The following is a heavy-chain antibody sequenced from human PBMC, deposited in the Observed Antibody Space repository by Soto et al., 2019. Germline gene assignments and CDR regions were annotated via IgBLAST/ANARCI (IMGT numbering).Heavy chain of an antibody. CDR2: IYYAGST. J-gene: IGHJ3*02. CDR1: GGSMISYY. D-gene: IGHD3-22*01. CDR3: ARGDYYESSGPFSDAFDI. Sequence: PSETLSLTCTVSGGSMISYYWSWIRQPPGRGLEWIGFIYYAGSTKYNPSLNSRVTISVDTSKNQFSLTVTSVTAADTAVYYCARGDYYESSGPFSDAFDIWGQGTMVTVSS. V-gene: IGHV4-59*08.